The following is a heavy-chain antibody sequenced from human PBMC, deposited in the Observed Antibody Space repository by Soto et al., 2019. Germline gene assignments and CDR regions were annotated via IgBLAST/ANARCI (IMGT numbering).Heavy chain of an antibody. V-gene: IGHV3-15*01. CDR3: TTHSRRISFFGVPWDY. J-gene: IGHJ4*02. CDR1: GFTLSNAW. Sequence: EVQLEESGGGPVEPGGSLRLSCAASGFTLSNAWMNWVRHTPGRGLEWVGRIKSRSDGGTPDYGAPAKGRFTISRDNSQNTLYLQMNSRTAEDTVVYYCTTHSRRISFFGVPWDYWGQGTLVTVSS. CDR2: IKSRSDGGTP. D-gene: IGHD3-3*01.